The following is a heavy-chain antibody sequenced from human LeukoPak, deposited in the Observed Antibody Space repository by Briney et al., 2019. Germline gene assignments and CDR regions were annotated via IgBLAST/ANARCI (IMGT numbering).Heavy chain of an antibody. Sequence: SETLSLTCSVSGGSTRSGRHHWAWFRQPPGKGLEFIGSLDESGRPYYNAPLKSRVTISEDSSGKQFSLNLSSVTAADTAVYYCARDLGGYPFFMDVWGRGTTVIVSS. V-gene: IGHV4-39*07. CDR3: ARDLGGYPFFMDV. CDR2: LDESGRP. J-gene: IGHJ6*03. CDR1: GGSTRSGRHH. D-gene: IGHD2-15*01.